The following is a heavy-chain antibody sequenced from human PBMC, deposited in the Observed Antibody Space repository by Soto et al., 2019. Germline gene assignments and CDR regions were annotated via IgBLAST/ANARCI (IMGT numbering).Heavy chain of an antibody. D-gene: IGHD4-17*01. CDR3: SRTDYGDYSQIGRFDP. J-gene: IGHJ5*02. V-gene: IGHV3-73*02. Sequence: EVQLVESGGGLVQPGRSLRLSCAASGFIFSDSAIHWVRQASGKGLEWVGRIRGKLHSHATSYAASLRGRFTISRDDSHTTAYLQMDNLRTEDSAVYYCSRTDYGDYSQIGRFDPWGQGTLVTVSS. CDR1: GFIFSDSA. CDR2: IRGKLHSHAT.